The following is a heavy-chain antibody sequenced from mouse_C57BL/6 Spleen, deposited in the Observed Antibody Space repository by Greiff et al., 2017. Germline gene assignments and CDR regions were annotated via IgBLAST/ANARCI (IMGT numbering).Heavy chain of an antibody. J-gene: IGHJ2*01. CDR1: GYTFTSYW. V-gene: IGHV1-59*01. CDR3: ARERAYFGY. CDR2: IDPSDSYT. Sequence: VKLQQPGAELVRPGTSVKLSCKASGYTFTSYWMNWVKQRPGQGLEWIGVIDPSDSYTNYNQKFKGKATLTVDTSSSTAYMKLSSLTSEDSAVYYCARERAYFGYWGQGATLTVAS. D-gene: IGHD3-3*01.